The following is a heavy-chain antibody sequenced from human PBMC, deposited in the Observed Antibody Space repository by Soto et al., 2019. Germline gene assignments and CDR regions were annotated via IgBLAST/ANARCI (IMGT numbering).Heavy chain of an antibody. V-gene: IGHV4-4*02. CDR1: GASISSTTSHNW. J-gene: IGHJ4*02. Sequence: QVHLQESGPGLVRPSGTLSLTCAVSGASISSTTSHNWWSWVRQPPGKGLEWIGEIYHRGSTNYNPSLKSRGTMSVDKSTNQFSLKLTSVTAADTAVYYCARMVGATLVDFWGQGTLVTVSS. D-gene: IGHD1-26*01. CDR2: IYHRGST. CDR3: ARMVGATLVDF.